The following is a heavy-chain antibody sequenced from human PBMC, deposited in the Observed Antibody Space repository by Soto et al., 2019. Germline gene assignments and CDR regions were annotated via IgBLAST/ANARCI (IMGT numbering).Heavy chain of an antibody. J-gene: IGHJ4*02. Sequence: QVQLQESGPGLVKPSETLSLTCTVSGGSISSYYWSWIRQPPGKGLEWIGYIYYSGSTNYNPSLKSRVTISVDTSKNQFSLKLSSVTAADTAVYYRARGDGDPLAFDYWGQGTLVTVSS. CDR2: IYYSGST. CDR1: GGSISSYY. D-gene: IGHD4-17*01. CDR3: ARGDGDPLAFDY. V-gene: IGHV4-59*01.